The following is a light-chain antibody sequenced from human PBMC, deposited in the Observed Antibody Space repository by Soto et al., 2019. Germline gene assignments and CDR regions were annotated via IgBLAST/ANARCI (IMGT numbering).Light chain of an antibody. CDR1: QSISNN. V-gene: IGKV3-15*01. CDR2: DAS. Sequence: EIVMTQFPGTLSVSPGERVTLSCRASQSISNNLAWYQHKPGRAPRVLIYDASTRATGVPVRFIGSGSGTEFTLTISSLESDDFAVYYCQQYNNWPPKHTFGQGTKLEIK. CDR3: QQYNNWPPKHT. J-gene: IGKJ2*01.